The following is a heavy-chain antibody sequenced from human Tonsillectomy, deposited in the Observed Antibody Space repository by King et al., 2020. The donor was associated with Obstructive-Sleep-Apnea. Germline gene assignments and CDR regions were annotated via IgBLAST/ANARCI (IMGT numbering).Heavy chain of an antibody. V-gene: IGHV3-30*04. CDR3: ARDLFKRFDP. J-gene: IGHJ5*02. CDR1: GFTFSSYA. Sequence: VQLVESGGGVVQPGRSLRLSCAASGFTFSSYAMHWVRQAPGKGLEWVAVISYDGSNKYYADSVKVRFTISRDNSKNTLYLQMNSLRAEDTAVYYCARDLFKRFDPWGQGTLVTVSS. CDR2: ISYDGSNK.